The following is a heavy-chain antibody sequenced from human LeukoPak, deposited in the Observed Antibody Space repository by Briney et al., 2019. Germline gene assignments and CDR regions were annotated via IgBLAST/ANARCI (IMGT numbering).Heavy chain of an antibody. J-gene: IGHJ6*02. CDR3: ARYCSGGSCYLTRGIYGVDV. D-gene: IGHD2-15*01. V-gene: IGHV3-21*01. CDR1: GFTFSSYS. Sequence: PGGSLRLSCAASGFTFSSYSMNWVRQAPGKGLEWFSSISSSSSYIYYADSVKGRFTISRDNSKNTLYLQMNSLRAEDTAVYYCARYCSGGSCYLTRGIYGVDVWGQGTTVTVSS. CDR2: ISSSSSYI.